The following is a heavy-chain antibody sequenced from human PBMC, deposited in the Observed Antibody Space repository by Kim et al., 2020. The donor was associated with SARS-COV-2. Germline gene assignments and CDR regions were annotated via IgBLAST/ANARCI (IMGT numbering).Heavy chain of an antibody. Sequence: SETLSLTCTVSGGSISSYYWSWIRQPPGKGLEWIGYIHYSGSTNYNPSLKSRVTISVDTSKNQFSLKLSSVTAADTAVYYCARHAGVEPLYYYGMDVWGQGTTVTVSS. CDR3: ARHAGVEPLYYYGMDV. J-gene: IGHJ6*02. D-gene: IGHD3-3*01. CDR1: GGSISSYY. V-gene: IGHV4-59*08. CDR2: IHYSGST.